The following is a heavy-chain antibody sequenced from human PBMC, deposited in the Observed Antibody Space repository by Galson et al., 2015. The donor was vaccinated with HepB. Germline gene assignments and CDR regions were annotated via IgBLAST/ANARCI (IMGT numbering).Heavy chain of an antibody. Sequence: SLRLSCAVSGFTFSRSWMSWVRQAPGKGLEWVATIKEDGSDKHYGDSVKGRFTISRDNAKNPLYLQMNSLRPEDTAVYYCARERDMATIVEVFDFWGQGTLVTVSA. CDR1: GFTFSRSW. CDR3: ARERDMATIVEVFDF. D-gene: IGHD5-12*01. CDR2: IKEDGSDK. J-gene: IGHJ4*02. V-gene: IGHV3-7*01.